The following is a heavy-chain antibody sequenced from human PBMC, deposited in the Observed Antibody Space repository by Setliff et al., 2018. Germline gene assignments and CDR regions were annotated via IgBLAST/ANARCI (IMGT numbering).Heavy chain of an antibody. CDR2: IHYRGTT. J-gene: IGHJ4*02. D-gene: IGHD1-1*01. Sequence: SETLSLTCTVSGASISSGAYYWAWIRQPPGKGLEWIGRIHYRGTTYSNASLASRLTISVDTAKNRFSLKLTSVTAADTAVYYCARTGTYRYFDYWGQGTRVTV. V-gene: IGHV4-39*01. CDR3: ARTGTYRYFDY. CDR1: GASISSGAYY.